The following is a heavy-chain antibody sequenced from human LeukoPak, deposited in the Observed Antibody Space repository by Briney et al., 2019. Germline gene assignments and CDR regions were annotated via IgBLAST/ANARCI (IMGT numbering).Heavy chain of an antibody. CDR2: IYNSGST. V-gene: IGHV4-31*03. J-gene: IGHJ4*02. Sequence: PSQTLSHTCIVSGASFNTGDYYWNWIRQHPGKGLEWIGYIYNSGSTYYNPSLKSRVTISVDTSKNHFSLRLTSVTAADSAVYCCARGAPPDSWGQGTLVTVSS. CDR1: GASFNTGDYY. CDR3: ARGAPPDS.